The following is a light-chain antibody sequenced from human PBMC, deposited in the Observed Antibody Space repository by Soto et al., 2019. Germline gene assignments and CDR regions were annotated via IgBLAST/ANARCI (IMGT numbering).Light chain of an antibody. CDR2: DAS. J-gene: IGKJ5*01. V-gene: IGKV3-15*01. CDR3: HQYDKWPPIT. CDR1: QSVSNN. Sequence: EIVLTQSPGTLSLSPGERATLSCRASQSVSNNYLAWYQQKPGQAPRLLIYDASTRATDIPTRFSGSGSGTEFTLTISSLQSEDFAVYYCHQYDKWPPITFGQGTRLEI.